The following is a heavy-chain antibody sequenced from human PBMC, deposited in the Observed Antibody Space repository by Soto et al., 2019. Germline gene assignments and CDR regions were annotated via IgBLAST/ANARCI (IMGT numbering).Heavy chain of an antibody. CDR2: VYYTGIT. V-gene: IGHV4-59*01. CDR1: NVSISSSY. Sequence: PSETLSLTCSVSNVSISSSYWNWLRQAPGKGLEWIGFVYYTGITKYNPSLKSRVTISIDTSRNEFSLRLTSVTTADTGSYFCARDFAGRGPFDPWGPGTLVTVSS. D-gene: IGHD3-10*01. CDR3: ARDFAGRGPFDP. J-gene: IGHJ5*01.